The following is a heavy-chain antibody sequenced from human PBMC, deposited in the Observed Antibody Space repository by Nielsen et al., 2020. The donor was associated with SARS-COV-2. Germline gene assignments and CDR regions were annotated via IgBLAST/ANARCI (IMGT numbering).Heavy chain of an antibody. J-gene: IGHJ4*02. CDR3: AREGRYSSSSGVDY. V-gene: IGHV3-48*01. CDR2: ISSSSSTI. D-gene: IGHD6-6*01. CDR1: GFTFSSYS. Sequence: GESLKISCAASGFTFSSYSMNWVRQAPGKGLEWVSYISSSSSTIYYADSVKGRFTISRDNAKNSLYLQMNSLRAEDTAVYYCAREGRYSSSSGVDYWGQGTLVTVSS.